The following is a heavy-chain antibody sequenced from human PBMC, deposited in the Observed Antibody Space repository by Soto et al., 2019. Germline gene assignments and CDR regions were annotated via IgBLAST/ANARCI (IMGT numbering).Heavy chain of an antibody. D-gene: IGHD3-10*01. V-gene: IGHV4-31*03. CDR2: IYYSGST. J-gene: IGHJ4*02. CDR1: GGSISSGGYY. Sequence: QVQLQESGPGLVKPSQTLSLTCTVSGGSISSGGYYWSWIRQHPGKGLEWIGYIYYSGSTYYNPSHNSRVTLSVDTSKNQVSLELSSVTAADTAVYYCARRAFMGRGVSNDYWGQGTLVTVSS. CDR3: ARRAFMGRGVSNDY.